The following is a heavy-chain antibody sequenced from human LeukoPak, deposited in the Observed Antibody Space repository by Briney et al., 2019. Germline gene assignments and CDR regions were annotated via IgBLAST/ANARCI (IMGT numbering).Heavy chain of an antibody. CDR2: INSDGSST. D-gene: IGHD3-3*01. CDR1: GFTFSSYW. Sequence: GGSLRLSCAASGFTFSSYWMHWVRQAPGKGLVWISRINSDGSSTSYADSVKGRFTISRDNAKNSLYLQMNSLRAEDTAVYYCARDPNDFWSGYPYFDYWGQGTLVTVSS. CDR3: ARDPNDFWSGYPYFDY. V-gene: IGHV3-74*01. J-gene: IGHJ4*02.